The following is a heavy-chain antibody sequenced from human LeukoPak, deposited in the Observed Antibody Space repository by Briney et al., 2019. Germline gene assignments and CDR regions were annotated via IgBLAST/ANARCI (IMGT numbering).Heavy chain of an antibody. CDR1: GFSVSSNY. J-gene: IGHJ4*02. V-gene: IGHV3-66*02. D-gene: IGHD2-15*01. CDR2: IYTGGTT. Sequence: PGGSLRLSCAGSGFSVSSNYMNWVRQAPGKGLEWVSAIYTGGTTYYADSVKGRFTISRDNSKNTLYLEMNSLRDEDTAVYYCATDKLGSGYASDFDYWGQGTLVTVSS. CDR3: ATDKLGSGYASDFDY.